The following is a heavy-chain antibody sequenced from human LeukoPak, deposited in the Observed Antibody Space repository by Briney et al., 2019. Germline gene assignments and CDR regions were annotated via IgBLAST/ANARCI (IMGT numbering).Heavy chain of an antibody. V-gene: IGHV4-4*07. CDR1: GGSISSYY. CDR3: ARDSGTTGEVKFDP. CDR2: ISGSGTI. J-gene: IGHJ5*02. D-gene: IGHD3-10*01. Sequence: SETLSLTCTVSGGSISSYYWSWIRQPAGKGLEWIGRISGSGTITYNPALQSRLTISIDTSKNQFSLKLMSVTAADTAVYYCARDSGTTGEVKFDPWGQGTLVTVSS.